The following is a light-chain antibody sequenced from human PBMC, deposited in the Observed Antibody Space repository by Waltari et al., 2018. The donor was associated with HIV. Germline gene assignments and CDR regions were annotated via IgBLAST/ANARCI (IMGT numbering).Light chain of an antibody. Sequence: DIQMTPSPSSLSASLGDEVTITCRASRNITNYVKWYREKPGGAPKLLIYAATNLQSGDPGRVRGGGSGTDFTLTINNLQPEDSAIYICQQTYSASMTFGQGTRV. V-gene: IGKV1-39*01. CDR2: AAT. CDR1: RNITNY. J-gene: IGKJ5*01. CDR3: QQTYSASMT.